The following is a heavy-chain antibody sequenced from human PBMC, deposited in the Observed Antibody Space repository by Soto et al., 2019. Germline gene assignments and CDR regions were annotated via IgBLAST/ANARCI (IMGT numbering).Heavy chain of an antibody. CDR3: ARAGRYCSSTSCSDYFDY. J-gene: IGHJ4*02. CDR1: GGSISSGDYY. Sequence: TVSGGSISSGDYYWSWIRQPPGKGLEWIGYIYYSGSTYYNPSLKSRVTISVDTSKNQFSLKLSSVTAADTAVYYCARAGRYCSSTSCSDYFDYWGQGTLVTVSS. D-gene: IGHD2-2*01. CDR2: IYYSGST. V-gene: IGHV4-30-4*01.